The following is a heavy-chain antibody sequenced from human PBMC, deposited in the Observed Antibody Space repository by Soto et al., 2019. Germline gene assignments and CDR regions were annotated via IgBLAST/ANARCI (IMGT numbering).Heavy chain of an antibody. CDR2: INPDNGGT. Sequence: ASVKVSCKASGYTFIDYYMHWVRQAPGQGLEWMGWINPDNGGTNYAQKFQGWVTVTRDTSISTAYMELSRLRSDDTAVYFCARSPILVTPPASLDVWGQGTTVTVSS. CDR3: ARSPILVTPPASLDV. CDR1: GYTFIDYY. D-gene: IGHD2-2*01. J-gene: IGHJ6*02. V-gene: IGHV1-2*04.